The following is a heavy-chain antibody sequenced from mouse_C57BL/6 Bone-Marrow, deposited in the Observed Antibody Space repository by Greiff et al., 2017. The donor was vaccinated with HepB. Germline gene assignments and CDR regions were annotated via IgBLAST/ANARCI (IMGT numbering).Heavy chain of an antibody. CDR3: ARSGTTLY. CDR1: GYTFTSYW. Sequence: QVQLQQPGAELVRPGTSVKLSCTASGYTFTSYWMHWVKQRPGQGLEWIGVIDPSDSYTNYNQKFKGKATLTVDTSSSTAYMQLSSLTSEDSAVYYCARSGTTLYWGQGTTLTVSS. D-gene: IGHD1-1*01. V-gene: IGHV1-59*01. J-gene: IGHJ2*01. CDR2: IDPSDSYT.